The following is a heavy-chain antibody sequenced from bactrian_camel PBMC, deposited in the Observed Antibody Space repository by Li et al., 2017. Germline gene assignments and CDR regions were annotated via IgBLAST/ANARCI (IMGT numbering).Heavy chain of an antibody. CDR2: ILSRRGGVP. V-gene: IGHV3-3*01. CDR3: AADDRPLCYTRTPDEYRY. D-gene: IGHD2*01. CDR1: GRITSTYC. J-gene: IGHJ4*01. Sequence: HVQLVESGGGSVQAGGSLRLSCRFSGRITSTYCLAWFRQAPGKEREGVAAILSRRGGVPYYAGPVKGRFTLSQDDAKTSLYLQMNELTPEDTAMYFCAADDRPLCYTRTPDEYRYSGQGTQVTVS.